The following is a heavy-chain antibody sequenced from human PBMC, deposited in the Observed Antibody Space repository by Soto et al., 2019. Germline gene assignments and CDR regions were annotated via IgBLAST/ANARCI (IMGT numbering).Heavy chain of an antibody. J-gene: IGHJ2*01. V-gene: IGHV3-9*01. D-gene: IGHD3-16*02. CDR3: AKAMATSGGVVVIGAFDF. CDR2: ISWNSHSI. CDR1: GFTFEDYA. Sequence: GGSLRLSCAASGFTFEDYAMHWVRQVPGKGLEWVSGISWNSHSIDYADFVKGRFTISRDNGKKSLYLQMNSLRPEDTALYYCAKAMATSGGVVVIGAFDFWGRGTPVTSPQ.